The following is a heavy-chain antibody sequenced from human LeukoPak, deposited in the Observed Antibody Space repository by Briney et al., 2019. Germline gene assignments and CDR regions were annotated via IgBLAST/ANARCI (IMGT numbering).Heavy chain of an antibody. CDR1: GGSFSGYY. D-gene: IGHD2-21*02. CDR2: TNHSGRT. CDR3: ARFLAYCGGDCSNWYFDL. Sequence: SETLSLTCAVYGGSFSGYYWSWIRQPPGKGLEWIGETNHSGRTNYNPSLKGRVTISVDTSKNQFSLKLRFVTAADTAVYYCARFLAYCGGDCSNWYFDLWGRGTLVTVSS. V-gene: IGHV4-34*01. J-gene: IGHJ2*01.